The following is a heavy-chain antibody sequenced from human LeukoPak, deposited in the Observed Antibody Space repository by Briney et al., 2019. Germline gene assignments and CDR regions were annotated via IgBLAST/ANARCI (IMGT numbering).Heavy chain of an antibody. CDR2: IKEDGSEK. CDR3: ARDEV. J-gene: IGHJ4*02. CDR1: GFTFSSYG. Sequence: GRSLRLSCAASGFTFSSYGMHWVRQAPGKGLEWVANIKEDGSEKYYVDSVEGRFTISRDNAKNSLYLQMNSLRADDTAMYYCARDEVWGQGTLVTVSS. V-gene: IGHV3-7*01.